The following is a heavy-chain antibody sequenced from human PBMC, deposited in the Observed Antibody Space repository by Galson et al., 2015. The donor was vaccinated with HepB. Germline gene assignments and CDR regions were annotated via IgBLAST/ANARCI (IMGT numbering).Heavy chain of an antibody. V-gene: IGHV3-74*01. CDR1: GFIFSSYW. Sequence: SLRLSCAASGFIFSSYWLHWVRQAPGEGLGWVSRISRDGTYTDYADSVKGRFTISRDNAMNTFYLQMNRLRGEDTAVYYCASGALASAGADAFDIWGQGTMVTVSS. D-gene: IGHD6-19*01. J-gene: IGHJ3*02. CDR2: ISRDGTYT. CDR3: ASGALASAGADAFDI.